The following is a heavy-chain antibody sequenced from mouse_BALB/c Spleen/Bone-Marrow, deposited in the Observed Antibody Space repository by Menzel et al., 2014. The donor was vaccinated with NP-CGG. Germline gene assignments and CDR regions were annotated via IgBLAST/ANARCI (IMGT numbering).Heavy chain of an antibody. J-gene: IGHJ1*01. CDR3: TRRGLSYWYFDV. Sequence: LQQSGSELVRPGASVKLSCKASGYTFTSYWMHWVKQRPGQGLEWIGNIYPGTGSTNYDEKFKSKGTLTVDTSSSTAYMHLSSLTSEGSAVYFCTRRGLSYWYFDVWGAGTTVTVSS. D-gene: IGHD3-3*01. CDR2: IYPGTGST. CDR1: GYTFTSYW. V-gene: IGHV1S22*01.